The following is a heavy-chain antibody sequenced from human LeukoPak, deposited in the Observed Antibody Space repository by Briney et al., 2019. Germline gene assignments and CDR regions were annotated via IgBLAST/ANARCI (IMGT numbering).Heavy chain of an antibody. Sequence: TSETLSLTCAVYGGSFSGSYWSWIRQPPGKGLEWIGEINHSGSTNYNPSLKSRVTISVDTSKNQFSLKLSSVTAADTAVYYCARGRRVIARFDPWGQGTLVTVSS. CDR1: GGSFSGSY. CDR2: INHSGST. CDR3: ARGRRVIARFDP. V-gene: IGHV4-34*01. D-gene: IGHD3-22*01. J-gene: IGHJ5*02.